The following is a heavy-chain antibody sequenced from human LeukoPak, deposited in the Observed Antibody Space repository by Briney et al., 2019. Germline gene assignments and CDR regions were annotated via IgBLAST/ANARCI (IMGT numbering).Heavy chain of an antibody. V-gene: IGHV1-2*02. D-gene: IGHD6-13*01. CDR3: ARDRGSSWYLGWFDP. Sequence: ASVKVSCKASGYTFTGYYMHWVRQAPGQGLEWMGWINPNSGGTNYAQKFQGRVTMTRDTSISTAYMELSRLRSDDTAVYNCARDRGSSWYLGWFDPWGQGTLVTVSS. CDR1: GYTFTGYY. J-gene: IGHJ5*02. CDR2: INPNSGGT.